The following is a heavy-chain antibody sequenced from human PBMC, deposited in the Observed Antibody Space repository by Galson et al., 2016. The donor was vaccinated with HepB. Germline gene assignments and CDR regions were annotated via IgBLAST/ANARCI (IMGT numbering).Heavy chain of an antibody. J-gene: IGHJ4*02. D-gene: IGHD6-19*01. CDR1: GFTFSAFG. Sequence: SLRLSCAASGFTFSAFGMNWVRQAPGKGLEWVSSISGSYGNTYYADSVKGRFTISWANSESTLYLQMDTLRAEDTAIYYCAKDMDSAWYIHYWGQGTLVTVSS. CDR2: ISGSYGNT. V-gene: IGHV3-23*01. CDR3: AKDMDSAWYIHY.